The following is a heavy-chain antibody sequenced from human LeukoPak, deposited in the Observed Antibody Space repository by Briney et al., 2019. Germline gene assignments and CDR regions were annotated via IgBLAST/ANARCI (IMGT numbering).Heavy chain of an antibody. D-gene: IGHD3-22*01. J-gene: IGHJ4*02. V-gene: IGHV1-69*05. CDR1: GGTFSSYA. CDR3: ARGPRRDSSGYYRDY. CDR2: IIPIFGTA. Sequence: ASVKVSCKAPGGTFSSYAISWVRQAPGQGLEWMGGIIPIFGTANYAQKFQGRVTMTRNTSISTAYMELSSLRSEDTAVYYCARGPRRDSSGYYRDYWGQGTLVTVSS.